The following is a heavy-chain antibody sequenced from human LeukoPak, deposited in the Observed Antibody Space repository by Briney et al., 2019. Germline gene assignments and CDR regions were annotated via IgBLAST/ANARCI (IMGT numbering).Heavy chain of an antibody. CDR3: ARDIGGFGGGNWFDP. CDR1: GGSISSSSYY. V-gene: IGHV4-39*07. CDR2: IYYSGST. Sequence: MPSETLSLTCTVSGGSISSSSYYWGWIRQPPGKGLEWIGSIYYSGSTYYNPSLKSRVTISVDTSKNQFSLKLSSVTAADTAVYYCARDIGGFGGGNWFDPWGQGTLVTVSS. D-gene: IGHD3-10*01. J-gene: IGHJ5*02.